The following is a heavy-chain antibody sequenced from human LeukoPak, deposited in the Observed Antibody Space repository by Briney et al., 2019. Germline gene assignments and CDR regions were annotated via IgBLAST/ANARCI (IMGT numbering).Heavy chain of an antibody. J-gene: IGHJ6*02. CDR3: AREGVLRYFDWLLSGYYYYGMDV. D-gene: IGHD3-9*01. V-gene: IGHV3-11*01. CDR2: ISSSGSTI. Sequence: GGSLRLSCAASGFTSSDYYMSWIRQAPGKGLEWVSYISSSGSTIYYADSVKGRFTISRDNAKNSLYLQMNSLRAEDTAVYYCAREGVLRYFDWLLSGYYYYGMDVWGQGTTVTVSS. CDR1: GFTSSDYY.